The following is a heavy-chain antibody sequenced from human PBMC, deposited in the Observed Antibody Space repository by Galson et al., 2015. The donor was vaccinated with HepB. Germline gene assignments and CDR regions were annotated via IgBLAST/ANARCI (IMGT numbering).Heavy chain of an antibody. V-gene: IGHV3-30-3*01. CDR3: ARDIEPPGIFLDY. J-gene: IGHJ4*02. CDR1: GFTFRSYA. Sequence: SLRLSCAASGFTFRSYAMHWVRQAPGKWLEWVSVISYDGSNTNYADSVKGRFTISRDNSKNALYLKMSSLRVEDTAVYYCARDIEPPGIFLDYWGQGILVTVSS. D-gene: IGHD6-13*01. CDR2: ISYDGSNT.